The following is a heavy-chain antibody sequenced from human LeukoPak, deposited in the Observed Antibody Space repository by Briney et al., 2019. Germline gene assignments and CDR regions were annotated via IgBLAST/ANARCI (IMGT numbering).Heavy chain of an antibody. D-gene: IGHD6-13*01. CDR2: ISYTGST. CDR3: AREHSSTYYANAFDI. CDR1: GGSISSYY. J-gene: IGHJ3*02. Sequence: SETLSLTCTVSGGSISSYYWSWIRQPPGKGLEWIGYISYTGSTNYNPSLKSRVTISADTSKNQFSLKLNSVTPADTAIYYCAREHSSTYYANAFDIWGQGTMVTISS. V-gene: IGHV4-59*13.